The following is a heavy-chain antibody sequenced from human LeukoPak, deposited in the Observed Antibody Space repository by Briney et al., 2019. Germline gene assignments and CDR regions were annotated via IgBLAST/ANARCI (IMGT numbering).Heavy chain of an antibody. CDR3: ARQKREMATKHRYFDY. CDR2: IYYSGTT. Sequence: SETLSLTCTVSGGSISGYYWSWIRQPPGKGLEWIAFIYYSGTTNYNPSLKSRVTISLDTSKNQFSLKLSSVTAADTAVYYCARQKREMATKHRYFDYWGQGTLVTVSS. CDR1: GGSISGYY. J-gene: IGHJ4*02. D-gene: IGHD5-24*01. V-gene: IGHV4-59*08.